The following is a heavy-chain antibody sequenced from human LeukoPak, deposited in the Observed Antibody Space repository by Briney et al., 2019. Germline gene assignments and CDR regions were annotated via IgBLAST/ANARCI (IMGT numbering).Heavy chain of an antibody. D-gene: IGHD3-22*01. CDR2: ISGSGGST. V-gene: IGHV3-23*01. J-gene: IGHJ4*02. CDR3: AKDPYYYDSSGYFDY. CDR1: GFTFSSYA. Sequence: GGSLRLSCAASGFTFSSYAMSWVRQAPGKGLEWVSAISGSGGSTYYADSVKGRFTISRDNSENTLYLQMNSLRAEDTAVYYCAKDPYYYDSSGYFDYWGQGTLVTVSS.